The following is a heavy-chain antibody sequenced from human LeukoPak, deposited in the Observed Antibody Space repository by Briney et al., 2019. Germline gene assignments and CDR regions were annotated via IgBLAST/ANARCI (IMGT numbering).Heavy chain of an antibody. D-gene: IGHD6-19*01. CDR2: IIPIFGTV. J-gene: IGHJ4*02. CDR3: ASRALGYSSGWYHY. Sequence: VASVKVSCKASGGTFSSYAISWVRQAPGQGLEWMGGIIPIFGTVNYAQKFQGRVTITTDESTSTAYMELSSLRSEDTAVYYCASRALGYSSGWYHYWGQGTLVTVSS. V-gene: IGHV1-69*05. CDR1: GGTFSSYA.